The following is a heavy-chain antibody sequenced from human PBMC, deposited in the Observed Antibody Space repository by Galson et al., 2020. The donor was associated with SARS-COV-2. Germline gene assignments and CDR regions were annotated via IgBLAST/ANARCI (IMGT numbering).Heavy chain of an antibody. Sequence: GGSLRLSCAASGFTFSSYAMHWVRQAPGKGLEWVAVISYDGSNKYYADSVKGRFTISRDNSKNTLYLQMNSLRAEDTAVYYCARELNRGEGYCSSTSCHYGGGAFDIWGQGTMVTVSS. CDR1: GFTFSSYA. V-gene: IGHV3-30-3*01. D-gene: IGHD2-2*01. CDR2: ISYDGSNK. CDR3: ARELNRGEGYCSSTSCHYGGGAFDI. J-gene: IGHJ3*02.